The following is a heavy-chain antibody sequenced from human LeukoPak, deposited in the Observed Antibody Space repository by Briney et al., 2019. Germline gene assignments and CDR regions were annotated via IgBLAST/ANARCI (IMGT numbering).Heavy chain of an antibody. CDR1: GFTFSNYA. Sequence: GGSLRLSCAASGFTFSNYAMSWVRQAPGKGLEWVSAVNDRGTYYADSVKGRFTISRDNSKNTLYLEMNSLRAEDTALYYCAKDEYSGYGSFDYWGQGILVTVSS. V-gene: IGHV3-23*01. D-gene: IGHD5-12*01. CDR2: VNDRGT. CDR3: AKDEYSGYGSFDY. J-gene: IGHJ4*02.